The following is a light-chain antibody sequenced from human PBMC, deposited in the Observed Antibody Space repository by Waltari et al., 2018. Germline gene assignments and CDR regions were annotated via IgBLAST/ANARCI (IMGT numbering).Light chain of an antibody. CDR1: QSVTSY. CDR3: QQRSNWPLIT. J-gene: IGKJ5*01. V-gene: IGKV3-11*01. CDR2: DAS. Sequence: ELVLTQSPATLSLSPGERATLSCRASQSVTSYLAWYQQKPGQAPRLLIYDASNRATGIPDRFSGSGSGTDFTLTISSLEPEDFAVYYCQQRSNWPLITFGQGTRLEIK.